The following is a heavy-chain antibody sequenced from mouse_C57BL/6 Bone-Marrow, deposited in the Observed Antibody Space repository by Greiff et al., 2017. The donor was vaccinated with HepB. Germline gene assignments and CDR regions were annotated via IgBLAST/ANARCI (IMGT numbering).Heavy chain of an antibody. Sequence: VQLQQPGAELVKPGASVKLSCKASGYTFTSYWMQWVKQRPGQGLEWIGEIDPSVSYTNYNQKFKGKATLTVDTSSSTAYMQLSSLTSEDSAVYYCARHYYGSSYFDYWGQGTTLTVSS. J-gene: IGHJ2*01. V-gene: IGHV1-50*01. CDR1: GYTFTSYW. D-gene: IGHD1-1*01. CDR2: IDPSVSYT. CDR3: ARHYYGSSYFDY.